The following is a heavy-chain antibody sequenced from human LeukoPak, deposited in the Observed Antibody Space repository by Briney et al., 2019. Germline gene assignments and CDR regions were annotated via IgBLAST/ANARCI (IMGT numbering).Heavy chain of an antibody. CDR1: GYTFTSYG. V-gene: IGHV1-18*01. Sequence: ASVKVSCKASGYTFTSYGISWVRQAPGQGLEWMGWISAYNGNTNYAQKLQGRVTMTTDTSTSTSYMELRSLRSDDTAVYYCARDRLILVAGTKIRYYYYYMDVWGKGTTVTVSS. D-gene: IGHD6-19*01. J-gene: IGHJ6*03. CDR3: ARDRLILVAGTKIRYYYYYMDV. CDR2: ISAYNGNT.